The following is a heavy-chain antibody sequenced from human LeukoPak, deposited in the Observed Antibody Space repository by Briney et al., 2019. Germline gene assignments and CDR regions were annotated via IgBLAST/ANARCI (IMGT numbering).Heavy chain of an antibody. J-gene: IGHJ6*03. CDR2: IYTSGST. Sequence: SSETLSLTCTVSGGSISSGSYYWSWIRQPAGKGLEWIGRIYTSGSTNYNPSLKSRVTISVDTSKNQFSLKLSSVTAADTAVYYCAREYYYDSMVGYYYYMDVWGKGTTVTISS. CDR1: GGSISSGSYY. V-gene: IGHV4-61*02. D-gene: IGHD3-22*01. CDR3: AREYYYDSMVGYYYYMDV.